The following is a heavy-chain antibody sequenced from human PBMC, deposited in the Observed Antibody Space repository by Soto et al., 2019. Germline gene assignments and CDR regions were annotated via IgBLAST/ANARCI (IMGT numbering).Heavy chain of an antibody. J-gene: IGHJ2*01. D-gene: IGHD2-21*01. CDR2: IKLDGTVK. Sequence: EMQLVESGGGLVQPGGSLRLSCAGSGFTFSTYWLTWVRQAPGKGLEWVANIKLDGTVKYDVDSVTGRFTISRDNAESSVYLHMNSLRAEDTAMYYCVRESAVYSSGHIDLWGRRTLVTVSS. CDR3: VRESAVYSSGHIDL. V-gene: IGHV3-7*05. CDR1: GFTFSTYW.